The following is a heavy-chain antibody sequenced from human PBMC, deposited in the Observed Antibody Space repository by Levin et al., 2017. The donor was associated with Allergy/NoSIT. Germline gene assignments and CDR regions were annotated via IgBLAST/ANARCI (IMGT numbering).Heavy chain of an antibody. CDR3: AKDYEWLGDRYMDV. CDR2: ISYDGSKK. CDR1: GFTFSSHG. D-gene: IGHD3-10*01. V-gene: IGHV3-30*18. J-gene: IGHJ6*03. Sequence: GESLKISCAAAGFTFSSHGMHWVRQVPGKGLEWVAAISYDGSKKYFIDSVKGRFTISRENSKNTVYQKMNSLKADDTALYYCAKDYEWLGDRYMDVWGKGTTVTV.